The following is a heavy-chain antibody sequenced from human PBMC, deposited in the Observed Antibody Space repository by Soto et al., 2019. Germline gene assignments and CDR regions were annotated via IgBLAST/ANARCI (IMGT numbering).Heavy chain of an antibody. Sequence: EVQLVESGGGLVQPGGSLRLSCAASGFTFSSYWMSWVRQAPGKGLEWVANIKQDGSEKYYVDSVKGRFTISRDNAKNSLHLQMNSLRAEDTAVYYCARVRRYSSSWYRDYGMDVWGQGTTVTVSS. CDR1: GFTFSSYW. CDR3: ARVRRYSSSWYRDYGMDV. V-gene: IGHV3-7*03. CDR2: IKQDGSEK. J-gene: IGHJ6*02. D-gene: IGHD6-13*01.